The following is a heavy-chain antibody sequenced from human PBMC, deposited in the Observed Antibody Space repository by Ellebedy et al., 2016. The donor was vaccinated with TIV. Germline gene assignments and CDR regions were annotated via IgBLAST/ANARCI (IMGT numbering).Heavy chain of an antibody. Sequence: SETLSLTCTVSGGSISSNSYYWGWIRQPPGKGLEWIGSINYSWRTYYNPSLKSRVTISVDTSTNQFSLKLSSVTAADTAVYYCARQNAYYYDSSGYHPLTAFDIWGQGTMVTVSS. J-gene: IGHJ3*02. CDR3: ARQNAYYYDSSGYHPLTAFDI. CDR2: INYSWRT. V-gene: IGHV4-39*01. D-gene: IGHD3-22*01. CDR1: GGSISSNSYY.